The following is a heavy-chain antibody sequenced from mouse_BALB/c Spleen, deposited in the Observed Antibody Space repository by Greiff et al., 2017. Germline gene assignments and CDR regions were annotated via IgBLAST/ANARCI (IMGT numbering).Heavy chain of an antibody. CDR1: GFAFSSYD. J-gene: IGHJ1*01. Sequence: EVQRVESGGGLVKPGGSLKLSCAASGFAFSSYDMSWVRQTPEKRLEWVAYISSGGGSTYYPDTVKGRFTISRDNAKNTLYLQMSSLKSEDTAMYYCARSGWYFDVWGAGTTVTVSS. V-gene: IGHV5-12-1*01. D-gene: IGHD3-1*01. CDR3: ARSGWYFDV. CDR2: ISSGGGST.